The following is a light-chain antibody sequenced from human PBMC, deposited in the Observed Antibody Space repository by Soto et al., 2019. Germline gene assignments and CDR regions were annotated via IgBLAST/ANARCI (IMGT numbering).Light chain of an antibody. V-gene: IGLV1-40*01. Sequence: QSVLTQPPSVSGAPGQRVTISCTGSSSNIGAGYDVHWYQQLPGTAPKLLIYSNDQWPSGVPDRFSGSKSGTSASLAIAGLRPEDEADYYCAAWDDNLSAVVFGGGTKLTVL. J-gene: IGLJ2*01. CDR3: AAWDDNLSAVV. CDR1: SSNIGAGYD. CDR2: SND.